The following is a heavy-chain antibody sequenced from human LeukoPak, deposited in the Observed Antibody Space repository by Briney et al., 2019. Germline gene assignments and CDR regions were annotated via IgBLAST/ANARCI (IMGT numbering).Heavy chain of an antibody. CDR2: INHSGST. CDR1: GGSFSGYY. D-gene: IGHD2-8*01. V-gene: IGHV4-34*01. Sequence: SETLSLTCAVYGGSFSGYYWSWIRQPPGKGLEWIGEINHSGSTNYNPSLKSRVTISVDTSKNQFSLKLSSVTAADTAVYYCARGRGVLMVYAIGSYYYGMDVWGQGTTATVSS. CDR3: ARGRGVLMVYAIGSYYYGMDV. J-gene: IGHJ6*02.